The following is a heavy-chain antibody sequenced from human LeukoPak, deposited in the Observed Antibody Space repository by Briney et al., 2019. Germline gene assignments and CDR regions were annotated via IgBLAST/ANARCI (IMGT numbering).Heavy chain of an antibody. CDR1: GFTFSSYA. J-gene: IGHJ4*02. Sequence: SCKASGFTFSSYAMHWVRQAPGKGLEWVAVISYDGSNKYYADSVKGRFTISRDNSKNTLYLQMNSLRAEDTAVYYCARDGETYYDFWSGHLNSYYFDYWGQGTLVTVSS. CDR3: ARDGETYYDFWSGHLNSYYFDY. D-gene: IGHD3-3*01. CDR2: ISYDGSNK. V-gene: IGHV3-30-3*01.